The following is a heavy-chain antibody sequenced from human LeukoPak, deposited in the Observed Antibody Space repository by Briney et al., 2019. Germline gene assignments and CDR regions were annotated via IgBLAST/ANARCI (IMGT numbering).Heavy chain of an antibody. CDR3: AVVVVPAAIPGYYFDY. Sequence: ASVKVSCKASGYTFTGYYMHGVRQAPGQGREGMGWINPNSGGTNYAQKFQGRVTMTRDTSISTAYMELSRLRSDDTAVYYCAVVVVPAAIPGYYFDYWGQGTLVTVSS. D-gene: IGHD2-2*02. J-gene: IGHJ4*02. V-gene: IGHV1-2*02. CDR1: GYTFTGYY. CDR2: INPNSGGT.